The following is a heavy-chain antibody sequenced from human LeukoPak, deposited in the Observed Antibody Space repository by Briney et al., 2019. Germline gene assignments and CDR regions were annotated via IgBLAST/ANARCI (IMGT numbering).Heavy chain of an antibody. D-gene: IGHD2-2*01. CDR2: ISGSGGST. V-gene: IGHV3-23*01. CDR3: ASWGGVVVPAAILPFDY. J-gene: IGHJ4*01. Sequence: GGSLRLSCAASGFTFSSYAMSWVRQAPGKGLVWVSAISGSGGSTYYADSVKGRFTISRDNSKNTLYLQMNSLRAEDTAVYYCASWGGVVVPAAILPFDYWGHGTLVTVSS. CDR1: GFTFSSYA.